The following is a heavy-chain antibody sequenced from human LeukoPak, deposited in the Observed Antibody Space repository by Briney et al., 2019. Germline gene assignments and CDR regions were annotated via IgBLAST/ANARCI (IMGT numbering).Heavy chain of an antibody. CDR1: GFTFSRYS. D-gene: IGHD3-3*01. J-gene: IGHJ6*03. Sequence: PGGSLRLSCAASGFTFSRYSVNWVRQAPGKGLEWVSSISSSSSYIYYADSVKGRFTISRDNAKNSLYLQMNSLRAEDTAVYYCARVGDFWSGYSTDYYYYYMDVWGKGTTVTVSS. CDR2: ISSSSSYI. CDR3: ARVGDFWSGYSTDYYYYYMDV. V-gene: IGHV3-21*01.